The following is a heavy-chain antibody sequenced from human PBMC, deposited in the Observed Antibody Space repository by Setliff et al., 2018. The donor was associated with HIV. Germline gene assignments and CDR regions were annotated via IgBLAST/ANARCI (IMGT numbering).Heavy chain of an antibody. Sequence: GGSLRLSCAASGFTFSSYWMSWVRQAPGKGLEWVANIKQEGSEKYYVDSVKGRFTISRDNAKNSVYLQVNSLRVGDTAMYYCARDQDWAFDYWGQGTLVTVSS. D-gene: IGHD3-9*01. CDR3: ARDQDWAFDY. J-gene: IGHJ4*02. V-gene: IGHV3-7*01. CDR1: GFTFSSYW. CDR2: IKQEGSEK.